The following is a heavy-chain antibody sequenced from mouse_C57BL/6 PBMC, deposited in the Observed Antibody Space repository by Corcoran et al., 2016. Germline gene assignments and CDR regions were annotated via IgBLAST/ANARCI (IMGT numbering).Heavy chain of an antibody. CDR3: ARGQSWFAY. Sequence: QIQLVPSGPALKKPGETVKISCKASGYTFTTYGMSWVKQAPGKGLKWMGWINTYSGVPTYADDFKGRFAFSLETSASTAYLQINNLKNEDTATYFCARGQSWFAYWGQGTLVTVSA. CDR1: GYTFTTYG. CDR2: INTYSGVP. J-gene: IGHJ3*01. V-gene: IGHV9-3*01.